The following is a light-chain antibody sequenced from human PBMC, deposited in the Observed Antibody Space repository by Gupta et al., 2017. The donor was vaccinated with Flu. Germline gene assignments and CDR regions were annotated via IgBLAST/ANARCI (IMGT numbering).Light chain of an antibody. CDR1: SLRNSY. Sequence: SSELTQDPAVSVALGQTVRITCQGDSLRNSYPSWFQQKPGQAPVLVIYAKNIRPSGIPDRFSGSSSGITASLTITGAQAEDEADYYCNSRDSTDNHQAVFGGGTKLTVL. J-gene: IGLJ2*01. V-gene: IGLV3-19*01. CDR2: AKN. CDR3: NSRDSTDNHQAV.